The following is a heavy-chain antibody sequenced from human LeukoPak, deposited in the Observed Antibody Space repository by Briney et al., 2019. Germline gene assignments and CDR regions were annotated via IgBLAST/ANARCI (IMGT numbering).Heavy chain of an antibody. V-gene: IGHV3-30*02. CDR3: AKDMGYGSGSYYTLGY. CDR2: IRYDGSNK. CDR1: GFTFSSYG. J-gene: IGHJ4*02. D-gene: IGHD3-10*01. Sequence: PGGSLRLSCAASGFTFSSYGMHWVRQAPGKGLEWVAFIRYDGSNKYYADSVKGRFTISRDNSKNTLYLQMNSLRAEDTAVYYCAKDMGYGSGSYYTLGYWGQGTLVTVSS.